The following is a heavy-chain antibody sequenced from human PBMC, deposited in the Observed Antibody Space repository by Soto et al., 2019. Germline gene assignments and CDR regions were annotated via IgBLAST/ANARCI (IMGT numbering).Heavy chain of an antibody. D-gene: IGHD5-18*01. Sequence: QVQLVQSGAEVKKPGASVKVSCKASGYTFTSYDINWVRQATGQGLEWMGWMNPNSGNTGYAQKFQGRVTMTRNTSISTAYMELSSLRSEDTAVYYCARARRGYSYVQVKKPPSYYFDYWGQGTLVTVSS. J-gene: IGHJ4*02. CDR1: GYTFTSYD. V-gene: IGHV1-8*01. CDR3: ARARRGYSYVQVKKPPSYYFDY. CDR2: MNPNSGNT.